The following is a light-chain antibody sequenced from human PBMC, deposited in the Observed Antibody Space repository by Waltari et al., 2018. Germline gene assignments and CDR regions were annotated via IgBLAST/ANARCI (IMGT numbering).Light chain of an antibody. CDR1: QSVLYRSNNYNY. J-gene: IGKJ1*01. CDR3: QQYYSVPPT. CDR2: WAS. V-gene: IGKV4-1*01. Sequence: DIVMTQSPDSLAVSLGERATINCKSSQSVLYRSNNYNYLAWYQQKPGQPPMLIIYWASTRESGVPDRFSGSGSGTDFTLTISSLQAEDVAVYYCQQYYSVPPTFGQGIKVEIK.